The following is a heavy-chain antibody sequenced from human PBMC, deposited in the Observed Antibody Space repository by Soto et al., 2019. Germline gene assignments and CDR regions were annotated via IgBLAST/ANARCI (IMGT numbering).Heavy chain of an antibody. Sequence: SETLSLTCTVSGGSVSSGSYYWSWIRQPPGKGLEWIGYIYYSGSTNYNPSLKSRVTISVDTSKNQFSLKLSSVTAADTAVHYCAASIPARENWFDPWGQGNLVTVSS. CDR2: IYYSGST. CDR1: GGSVSSGSYY. D-gene: IGHD6-6*01. V-gene: IGHV4-61*01. J-gene: IGHJ5*02. CDR3: AASIPARENWFDP.